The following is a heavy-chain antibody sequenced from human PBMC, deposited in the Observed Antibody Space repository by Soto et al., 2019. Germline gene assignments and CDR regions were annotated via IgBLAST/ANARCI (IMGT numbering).Heavy chain of an antibody. Sequence: SENLSLTCVVSGESISSSSYYWGWIRQPPGKGLEWIGSIYHSGRTYYNPSLKSRVSISIYTSKNQFSMKLSSVTAADTALHYCARQRTTVVTEAYCDYCGQEAIVTDS. CDR2: IYHSGRT. D-gene: IGHD2-21*02. V-gene: IGHV4-39*01. CDR1: GESISSSSYY. CDR3: ARQRTTVVTEAYCDY. J-gene: IGHJ4*02.